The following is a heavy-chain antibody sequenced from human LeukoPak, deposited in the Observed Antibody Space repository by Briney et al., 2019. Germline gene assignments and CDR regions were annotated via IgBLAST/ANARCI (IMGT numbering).Heavy chain of an antibody. CDR3: ARDTPDYYDSSGYPVDY. D-gene: IGHD3-22*01. V-gene: IGHV3-21*01. J-gene: IGHJ4*02. Sequence: PEGSLRLSCAASGFTFSSYSMNWVRQAPGKGLEWVSSISSSSSYIYYADSVKGRFTISRDNAKNSLYLQMNSLRAEDTAVYYCARDTPDYYDSSGYPVDYWGQGTLVTVSS. CDR1: GFTFSSYS. CDR2: ISSSSSYI.